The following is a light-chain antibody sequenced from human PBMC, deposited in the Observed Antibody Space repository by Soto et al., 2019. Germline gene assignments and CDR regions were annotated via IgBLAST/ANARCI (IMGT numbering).Light chain of an antibody. CDR1: SSDVGGYNY. CDR2: NAF. J-gene: IGLJ2*01. Sequence: QSALTQPASVSGSPGQSITISCTGTSSDVGGYNYVSWYQHHPGRAPKLMIYNAFDRPSGVSNRFSGSKSGNTASLTISGLQAEDEADYYCRSYRASNTVVFGGGTKLTVL. CDR3: RSYRASNTVV. V-gene: IGLV2-14*03.